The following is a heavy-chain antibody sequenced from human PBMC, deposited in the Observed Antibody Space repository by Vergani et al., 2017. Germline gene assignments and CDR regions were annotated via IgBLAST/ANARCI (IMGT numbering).Heavy chain of an antibody. J-gene: IGHJ4*02. Sequence: EVQLVESGGGLVKPGGSLRLSCAASGFSFSSYSMNWVRQAPGKGLEWVASISGSSSYVFYRDSVEGRFTITRDNAKKSVYLQMNSLRAEDTAMYYCARDAYYYDSSGKNNFDYWGQGTLVTVSS. CDR3: ARDAYYYDSSGKNNFDY. D-gene: IGHD3-22*01. V-gene: IGHV3-21*02. CDR2: ISGSSSYV. CDR1: GFSFSSYS.